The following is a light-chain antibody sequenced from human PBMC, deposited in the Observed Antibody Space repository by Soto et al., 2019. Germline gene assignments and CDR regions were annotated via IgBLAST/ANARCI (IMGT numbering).Light chain of an antibody. V-gene: IGKV1-5*01. CDR3: QQYNSYPSMYP. J-gene: IGKJ2*01. CDR1: QSISSW. Sequence: DIQMTQSPSTLSASVGDRVTITCRASQSISSWLAWYQQKPGKAPKLLIYDASSLESGVPSRFSGSGSGTEFTLTISSLQPDDFATYYCQQYNSYPSMYPFGQGTKLEIK. CDR2: DAS.